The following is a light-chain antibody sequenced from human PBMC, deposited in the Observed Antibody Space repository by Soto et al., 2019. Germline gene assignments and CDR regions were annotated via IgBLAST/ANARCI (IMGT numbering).Light chain of an antibody. J-gene: IGKJ1*01. Sequence: EIVMTQPPATLAVSPLERPTLSCRASQSVSSNLAWYQQKPGQAPRLLIYGASTRATGIPARFSGSGSGTEFTLTISSLQSEDFAVYYCQQYNNWRGTFGQGTKVDIK. CDR3: QQYNNWRGT. CDR1: QSVSSN. V-gene: IGKV3-15*01. CDR2: GAS.